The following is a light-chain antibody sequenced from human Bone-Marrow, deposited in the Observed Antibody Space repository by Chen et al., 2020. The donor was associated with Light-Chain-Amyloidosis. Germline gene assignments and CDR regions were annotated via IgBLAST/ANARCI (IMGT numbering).Light chain of an antibody. CDR2: GSS. CDR1: QSISDRY. J-gene: IGKJ5*01. CDR3: QQYSMSPPIT. Sequence: EIVLTQSPGTLSLSPGESASLSCRPSQSISDRYLAWYQQKPGQAPRLLIFGSSTRATGIPDRFTGSGSGTDFTLSISSLEPEDFAVYFCQQYSMSPPITFGQGTRLEIK. V-gene: IGKV3-20*01.